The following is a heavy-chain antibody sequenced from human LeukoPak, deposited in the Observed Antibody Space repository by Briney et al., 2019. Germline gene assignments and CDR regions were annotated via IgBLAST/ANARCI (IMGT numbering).Heavy chain of an antibody. Sequence: GASVKVSCKASGYTFTSYDINWVRQATGQGLEWMGWMNPNSGNTGYAQKFQGRVTITRNTSISTAYMELSSLRSEDTAVYYCARGPTRYYYYYMDGWAKGTTVTVSS. J-gene: IGHJ6*03. CDR2: MNPNSGNT. CDR1: GYTFTSYD. V-gene: IGHV1-8*03. CDR3: ARGPTRYYYYYMDG.